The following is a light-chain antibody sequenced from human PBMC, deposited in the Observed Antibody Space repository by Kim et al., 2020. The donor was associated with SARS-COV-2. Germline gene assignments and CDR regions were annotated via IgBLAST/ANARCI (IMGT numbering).Light chain of an antibody. CDR1: NIGSKS. Sequence: PGKTARMTCGGNNIGSKSVHWYQQKPGQAPVLVIYYDSDRPAGIPERFSGSNSGNTATLTISRVEAGDEADYYCQVWDSSSDLHVVFGGGTKLTVL. J-gene: IGLJ2*01. CDR2: YDS. CDR3: QVWDSSSDLHVV. V-gene: IGLV3-21*04.